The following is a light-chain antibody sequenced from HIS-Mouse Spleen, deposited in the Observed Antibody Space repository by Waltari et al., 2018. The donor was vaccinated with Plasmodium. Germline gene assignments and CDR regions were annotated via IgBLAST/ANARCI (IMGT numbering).Light chain of an antibody. V-gene: IGLV3-10*01. J-gene: IGLJ3*02. CDR3: YSTDSSGNHRV. CDR1: ALPKNY. CDR2: EDS. Sequence: SYELTQPPSVSVSPGQTARITRSGDALPKNYAYWYQQKSGQAPVLVTYEDSKRPSGIPERFSGSSSGTMATLTISGAQVEDEADYYCYSTDSSGNHRVFGGGTKLTVL.